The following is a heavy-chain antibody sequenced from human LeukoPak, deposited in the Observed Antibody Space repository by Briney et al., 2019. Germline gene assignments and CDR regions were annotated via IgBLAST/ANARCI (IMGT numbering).Heavy chain of an antibody. Sequence: PGGSLRLSCVASGISLRSYSVHWVRLAPGKGLEWVALTSHDESNKKYADSVRGRCTISRDNSRDTVFLQLSNLRHEDTAVYYCAKGDAAGAYRTDFWGPGTRVTVSS. D-gene: IGHD6-13*01. V-gene: IGHV3-30-3*01. CDR2: TSHDESNK. CDR3: AKGDAAGAYRTDF. J-gene: IGHJ4*02. CDR1: GISLRSYS.